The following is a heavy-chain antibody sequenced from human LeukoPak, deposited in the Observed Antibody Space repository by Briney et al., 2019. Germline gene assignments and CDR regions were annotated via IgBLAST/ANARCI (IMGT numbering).Heavy chain of an antibody. V-gene: IGHV1-24*01. D-gene: IGHD3-9*01. CDR1: RYTLTELS. J-gene: IGHJ6*02. Sequence: ASVKVSCEVSRYTLTELSMHWVRQAPGKGLEWMGGFDPEDGETIYAQKFQGRVTMTEDTSTDTAYMELSSLRSEDTAVYYCATANYDILTGYAHYYGMDVRGQGTTVTVSS. CDR3: ATANYDILTGYAHYYGMDV. CDR2: FDPEDGET.